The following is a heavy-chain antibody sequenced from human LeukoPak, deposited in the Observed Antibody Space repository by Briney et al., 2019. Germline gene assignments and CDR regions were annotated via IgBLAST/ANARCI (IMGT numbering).Heavy chain of an antibody. CDR2: INPNSGGT. CDR1: GYTFTVYY. V-gene: IGHV1-2*02. J-gene: IGHJ6*03. D-gene: IGHD1-26*01. Sequence: ASVKVSCKASGYTFTVYYMHWVRQAPGQGLEWMGWINPNSGGTNYAQKFQGRVTMTRDTSISTAYMELSRLRSDDTAVYYCARSVGALDYYYYYMDVWGKGTTVTVSS. CDR3: ARSVGALDYYYYYMDV.